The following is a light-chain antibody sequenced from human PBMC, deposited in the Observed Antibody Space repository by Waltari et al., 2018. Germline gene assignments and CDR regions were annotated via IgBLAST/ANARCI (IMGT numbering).Light chain of an antibody. Sequence: QSALTQPASVSGSPGQSITISCTGSSSDVGGYNYVSWYQQHPGKAPKLMTYHVSERPSGVSNRFAGSKSGNTASLTIYGLQAEDEADYYCISYTTSNTWVFGGGTKLTVL. CDR2: HVS. CDR3: ISYTTSNTWV. J-gene: IGLJ3*02. V-gene: IGLV2-14*01. CDR1: SSDVGGYNY.